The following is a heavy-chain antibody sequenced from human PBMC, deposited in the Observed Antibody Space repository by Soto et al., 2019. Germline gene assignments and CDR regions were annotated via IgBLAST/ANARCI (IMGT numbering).Heavy chain of an antibody. V-gene: IGHV3-64D*08. Sequence: GGSLRLSCSASGFTFSSYAMHWVRQAPGKGLEYVSAISSNGGSTYYADSVKGRFTISRDNSKNTLYLQMSSLRAEDTAVYYCVKDMEGGSGDYGEGAFDYWGQGTLVTVSS. J-gene: IGHJ4*02. D-gene: IGHD3-10*01. CDR2: ISSNGGST. CDR3: VKDMEGGSGDYGEGAFDY. CDR1: GFTFSSYA.